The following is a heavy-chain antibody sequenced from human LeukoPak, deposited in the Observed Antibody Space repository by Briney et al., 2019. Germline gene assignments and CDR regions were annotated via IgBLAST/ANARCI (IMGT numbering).Heavy chain of an antibody. Sequence: GGSLRLSCAASGNYWMHWVRQAPGKGLVWVSHINSDGSWTSYADSVKGRFTISRDNSNNTLYLQMSSLTTEDTAVYYCAKSGGVTKARIDYRGQGTLVSVSS. V-gene: IGHV3-74*01. CDR1: GNYW. CDR3: AKSGGVTKARIDY. J-gene: IGHJ4*02. CDR2: INSDGSWT. D-gene: IGHD2-21*02.